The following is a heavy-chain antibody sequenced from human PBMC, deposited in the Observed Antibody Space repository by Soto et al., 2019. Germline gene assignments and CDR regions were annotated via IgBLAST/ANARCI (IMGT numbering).Heavy chain of an antibody. J-gene: IGHJ5*02. V-gene: IGHV1-3*01. CDR3: AREGYSYETNWFDP. CDR2: INAGNGNT. CDR1: GYTFTSYA. D-gene: IGHD5-18*01. Sequence: ASVKVSCKASGYTFTSYAMHWVRQAPGQRFEWMGWINAGNGNTKYSQKFQGRVTFTRDTSASTAYMELSSLRSEDTAVYYCAREGYSYETNWFDPWGQGTLVTVSS.